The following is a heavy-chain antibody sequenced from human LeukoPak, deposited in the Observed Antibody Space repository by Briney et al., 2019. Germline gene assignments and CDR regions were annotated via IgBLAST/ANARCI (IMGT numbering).Heavy chain of an antibody. Sequence: SQTLSLTCAISGDSVSSKSATWNWIRQSPSRGLEWLGRTYYVSKWFNDYAVSVKSRITITPDTSKNQFSLQLNSVTPEDTAVYYCTRGAGWLIDYWGQGILVTVSS. CDR1: GDSVSSKSAT. V-gene: IGHV6-1*01. D-gene: IGHD3-16*01. CDR3: TRGAGWLIDY. CDR2: TYYVSKWFN. J-gene: IGHJ4*02.